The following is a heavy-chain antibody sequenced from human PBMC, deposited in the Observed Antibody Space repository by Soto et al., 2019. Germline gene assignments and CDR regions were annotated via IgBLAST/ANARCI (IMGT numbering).Heavy chain of an antibody. CDR2: IYYSGKS. J-gene: IGHJ6*02. CDR1: GDSISRNGYF. V-gene: IGHV4-31*03. CDR3: ARGTMLRGPGYYYAMDV. Sequence: QVQLQESGPGVVKPSQTLSLTCTVSGDSISRNGYFWTWIRQHPGKGREWIGYIYYSGKSYYNPSLKSRVIISVDTSKNQFSLNLTAVTAADTAVYSCARGTMLRGPGYYYAMDVWGQGTTVTVSS. D-gene: IGHD3-10*01.